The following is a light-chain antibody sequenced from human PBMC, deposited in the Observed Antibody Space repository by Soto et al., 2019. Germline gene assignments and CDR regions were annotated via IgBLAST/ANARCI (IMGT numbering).Light chain of an antibody. CDR1: SSDVGSYNL. Sequence: QSASVSGSPGQSITISCTGTSSDVGSYNLVSWYQQHPGKAPKLMIYEGSKRPSGVSNRFSGSKSGNTASLTISGLQAEDEADYYCCSYAGSSTYVFGTGTKVTVL. J-gene: IGLJ1*01. CDR3: CSYAGSSTYV. V-gene: IGLV2-23*01. CDR2: EGS.